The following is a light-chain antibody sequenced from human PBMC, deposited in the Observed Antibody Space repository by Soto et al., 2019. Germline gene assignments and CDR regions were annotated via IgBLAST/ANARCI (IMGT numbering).Light chain of an antibody. CDR2: GAT. Sequence: QSALTQPTSVSGSPGQSITISCTGNHNDIGTYDYVSWYQQHPGRAPRLLIHGATTRPSGISGRFSASKSGLTASLTISGLQPEDEADYYCSSFTSNHIYVFGPGTKLTVL. CDR3: SSFTSNHIYV. CDR1: HNDIGTYDY. V-gene: IGLV2-14*03. J-gene: IGLJ1*01.